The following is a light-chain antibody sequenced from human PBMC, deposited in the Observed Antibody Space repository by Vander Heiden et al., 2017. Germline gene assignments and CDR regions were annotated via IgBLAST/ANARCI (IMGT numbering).Light chain of an antibody. J-gene: IGLJ1*01. CDR3: QSDDSRRRGHV. CDR2: GSN. Sequence: QPELPQPPPCPGAPGQRVTFASTGSSTNIGAGDVEHWYQQLPGAAPNLLIYGSNSRPSGVPGRFSGSKSGTSASLAITGLQAEDEANYYCQSDDSRRRGHVFGTGTTVTVL. CDR1: STNIGAGDV. V-gene: IGLV1-40*01.